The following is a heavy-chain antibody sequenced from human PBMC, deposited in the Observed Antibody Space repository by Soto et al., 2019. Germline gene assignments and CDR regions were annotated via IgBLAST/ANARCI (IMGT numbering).Heavy chain of an antibody. CDR1: GGSIISGDYY. J-gene: IGHJ4*02. CDR2: IYYSGST. Sequence: SETLSLTCTVSGGSIISGDYYWILIRQPPGKGLEWIGYIYYSGSTKYNPSLKSRVTISVDTSKNQFSLKLSSVTAADTAVYYCARRYGSVFDYWGQGTLVTVSS. D-gene: IGHD6-19*01. V-gene: IGHV4-61*08. CDR3: ARRYGSVFDY.